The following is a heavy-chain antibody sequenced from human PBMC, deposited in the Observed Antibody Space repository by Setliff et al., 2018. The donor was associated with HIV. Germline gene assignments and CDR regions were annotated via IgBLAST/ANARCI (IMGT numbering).Heavy chain of an antibody. CDR1: GYIIVGYK. CDR2: ISPNNGAA. V-gene: IGHV1-2*06. J-gene: IGHJ3*01. Sequence: ASVKVSCKATGYIIVGYKMNWVRQVPGQGLEWIGRISPNNGAAEYAPRFQGRVRMTLDTSISTACLEIPSLTSDDAAVYYCARPRVFDSFDVWGQGTMVTVSS. CDR3: ARPRVFDSFDV.